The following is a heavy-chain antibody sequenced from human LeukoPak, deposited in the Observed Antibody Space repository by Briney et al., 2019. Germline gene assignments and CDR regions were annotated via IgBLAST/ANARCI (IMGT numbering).Heavy chain of an antibody. J-gene: IGHJ4*02. Sequence: GGSLRLSCAASGFTFSSYSMNWVRQAPGKGLEWVSYISSSSSYIYYADSVKGRFTISRDNAKNSLYLQMNSLRAEDTAVYYCARLFSSQFDYWGQGTLVTVSS. CDR1: GFTFSSYS. V-gene: IGHV3-21*05. CDR2: ISSSSSYI. CDR3: ARLFSSQFDY. D-gene: IGHD6-6*01.